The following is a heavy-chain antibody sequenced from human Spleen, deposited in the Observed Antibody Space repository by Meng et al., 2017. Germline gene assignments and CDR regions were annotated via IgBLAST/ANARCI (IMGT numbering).Heavy chain of an antibody. Sequence: SETLSLTCSVSGGSINYQYWSWIRQPPGKGLEWIGYIYYSGSTAYNPSLKSRVTISIDTFKNQFSLKLRSVTAADTAIYYCANYGSGGLDYWGQGRLVTVSS. CDR1: GGSINYQY. CDR3: ANYGSGGLDY. V-gene: IGHV4-59*11. CDR2: IYYSGST. J-gene: IGHJ4*02. D-gene: IGHD3-10*01.